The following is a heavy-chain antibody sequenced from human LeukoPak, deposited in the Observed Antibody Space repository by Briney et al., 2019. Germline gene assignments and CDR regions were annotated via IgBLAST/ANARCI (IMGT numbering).Heavy chain of an antibody. CDR1: GFTFDDYT. D-gene: IGHD3-10*01. CDR2: ISWDGGST. J-gene: IGHJ4*02. CDR3: AKEAHYYGSGSHEDYFDY. Sequence: GGSLRLSCAASGFTFDDYTMHWVRQAQGKGLEWVSLISWDGGSTYYADSVKGRFTISRDNSKNSLYLQMNSLRTEDTALYYCAKEAHYYGSGSHEDYFDYWGQGTLVTVSS. V-gene: IGHV3-43*01.